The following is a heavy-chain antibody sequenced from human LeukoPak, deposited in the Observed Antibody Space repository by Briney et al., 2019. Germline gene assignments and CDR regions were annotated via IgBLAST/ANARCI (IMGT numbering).Heavy chain of an antibody. Sequence: ASVKVSCKASGYTFTSYGISWVRQAPGQGLEWMGWISAYNGNTNYAQKLQGRVTMTTDTSTSTAYMELRSLRSDDTAVYYCAREVRYRNYYDFWSGYYTGFDYWGQGTLVTVSS. D-gene: IGHD3-3*01. CDR3: AREVRYRNYYDFWSGYYTGFDY. CDR2: ISAYNGNT. J-gene: IGHJ4*02. V-gene: IGHV1-18*01. CDR1: GYTFTSYG.